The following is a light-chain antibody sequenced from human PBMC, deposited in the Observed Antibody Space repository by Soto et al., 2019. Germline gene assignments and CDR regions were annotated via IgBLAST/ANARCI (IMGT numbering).Light chain of an antibody. J-gene: IGLJ2*01. CDR2: DVN. CDR3: TSYTSTGTLV. CDR1: SSDVGAYNY. Sequence: QSALTQPASVSGSPGQSITISCTGTSSDVGAYNYVSWYQQHPGKAPKLMTYDVNNRPSGVSNRFSGSKSGNTASLTISGLQAGDEADYYCTSYTSTGTLVFGGGTKLTVL. V-gene: IGLV2-14*03.